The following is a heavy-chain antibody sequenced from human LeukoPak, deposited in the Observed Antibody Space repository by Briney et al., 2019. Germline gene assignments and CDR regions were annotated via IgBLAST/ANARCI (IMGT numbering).Heavy chain of an antibody. CDR1: GFTFSSYE. D-gene: IGHD3-16*01. CDR2: ISSSGRNK. Sequence: GGSLRLSCAASGFTFSSYEMNWLRQAPGKGLEGLSYISSSGRNKYYADSVKGRFTISRDNAKNSLYLQMNSVRAEDMAVYYCARERGTWGQGTLVTVSS. CDR3: ARERGT. V-gene: IGHV3-48*03. J-gene: IGHJ4*02.